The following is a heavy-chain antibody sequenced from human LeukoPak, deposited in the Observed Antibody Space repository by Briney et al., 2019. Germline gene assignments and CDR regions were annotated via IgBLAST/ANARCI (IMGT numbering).Heavy chain of an antibody. Sequence: SETLSLTCAVSGGSLSSGGYSWSWIRQPPGKGLEWIGYIYHSGSTYYNPSLKSRVTISVDRSKNQFSLKLSSVTAADTAVYYCARWYYDILTGYYSGYFDYWGQGTLVTVSS. J-gene: IGHJ4*02. CDR2: IYHSGST. CDR3: ARWYYDILTGYYSGYFDY. CDR1: GGSLSSGGYS. V-gene: IGHV4-30-2*01. D-gene: IGHD3-9*01.